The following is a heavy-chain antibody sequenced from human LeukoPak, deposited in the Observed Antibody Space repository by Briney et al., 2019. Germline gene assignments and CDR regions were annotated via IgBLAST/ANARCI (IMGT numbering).Heavy chain of an antibody. CDR3: ARLKRGIGAAGTSLRGWFDP. CDR1: GYTFTGYY. D-gene: IGHD6-13*01. J-gene: IGHJ5*02. Sequence: GASVKVSCKASGYTFTGYYMHWVRQAPGQGLEWMGWINPNSGGTNYAQKFQGRVTFTSDDSTSTAYMELSSLRSEDTAVYYCARLKRGIGAAGTSLRGWFDPWGQGTLVTVSS. V-gene: IGHV1-2*02. CDR2: INPNSGGT.